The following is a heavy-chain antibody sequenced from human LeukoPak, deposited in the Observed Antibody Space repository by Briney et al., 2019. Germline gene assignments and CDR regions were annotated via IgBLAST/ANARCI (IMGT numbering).Heavy chain of an antibody. J-gene: IGHJ4*02. CDR3: ARDPPYCSGGSCYRGNY. Sequence: GGSLRLSCAASGFTFSSYSMNWVRQAPGKGLEWVSYISSSSSTIYYADSVKGRFTISRDNAKNSLCLQMNSLRDEDTAVYYCARDPPYCSGGSCYRGNYWGQGTLVTVSS. CDR1: GFTFSSYS. V-gene: IGHV3-48*02. D-gene: IGHD2-15*01. CDR2: ISSSSSTI.